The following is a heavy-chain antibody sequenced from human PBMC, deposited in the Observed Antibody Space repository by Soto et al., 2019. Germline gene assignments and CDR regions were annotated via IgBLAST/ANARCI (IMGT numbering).Heavy chain of an antibody. V-gene: IGHV3-7*03. Sequence: GGSLRLSCAASGFTFSSYWMSWVRQAPGKGLEWVANIKQDGSEKYYVDSVKGRFTISRDNAKNSLYLQMNSLRAEDTAVYYCARALLGYSSSGDYWGQGTLVTVSS. D-gene: IGHD6-13*01. CDR1: GFTFSSYW. J-gene: IGHJ4*02. CDR3: ARALLGYSSSGDY. CDR2: IKQDGSEK.